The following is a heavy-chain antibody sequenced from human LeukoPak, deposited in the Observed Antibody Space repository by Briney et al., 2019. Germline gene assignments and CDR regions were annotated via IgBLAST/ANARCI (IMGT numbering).Heavy chain of an antibody. CDR3: AKDQGPNWNDVFNWFDP. D-gene: IGHD1-1*01. J-gene: IGHJ5*02. CDR2: ISWNSVSI. V-gene: IGHV3-9*01. CDR1: GFTFQDYA. Sequence: AGGFLRLSFEASGFTFQDYAMHWFPQAPGKGLEWVSGISWNSVSIGYADSVKGRFTISRDNAKNSLYLQMNSLRAEDTALYYCAKDQGPNWNDVFNWFDPWGQGTLVTVSS.